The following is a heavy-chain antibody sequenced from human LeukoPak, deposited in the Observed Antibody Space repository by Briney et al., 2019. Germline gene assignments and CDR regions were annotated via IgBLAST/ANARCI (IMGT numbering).Heavy chain of an antibody. V-gene: IGHV3-20*04. D-gene: IGHD6-19*01. CDR1: GFRFDDHG. CDR3: EGGDRNGWYFDY. CDR2: INWNGGST. J-gene: IGHJ4*02. Sequence: GGSLRLSCAASGFRFDDHGMSWVRQAPGKGLQWVSGINWNGGSTGYADSVKGRFTISRDNAKNSLYLQMNSLRAEDTALYYCEGGDRNGWYFDYWGQGILVTVSS.